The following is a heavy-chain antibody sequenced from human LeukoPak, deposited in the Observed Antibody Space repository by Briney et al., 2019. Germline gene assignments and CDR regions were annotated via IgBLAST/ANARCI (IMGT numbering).Heavy chain of an antibody. V-gene: IGHV4-61*02. J-gene: IGHJ4*02. CDR2: IYTSGST. CDR1: GGSISSGSYY. Sequence: KSSQTLSLTCTVSGGSISSGSYYWSWIRQPAGKGLEWIGRIYTSGSTNYNPSLKSRVTISVDTSKNQFSLKLSSVTAADTAVYYCARERPSAAGTWYYFDYWGQGTLVTVSS. D-gene: IGHD6-13*01. CDR3: ARERPSAAGTWYYFDY.